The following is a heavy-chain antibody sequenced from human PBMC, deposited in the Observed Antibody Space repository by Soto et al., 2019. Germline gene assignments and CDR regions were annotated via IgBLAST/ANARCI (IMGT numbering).Heavy chain of an antibody. V-gene: IGHV5-10-1*01. D-gene: IGHD2-2*01. J-gene: IGHJ5*02. CDR1: GYSFTSYW. CDR3: ARRCSSTSCEAFDP. Sequence: GGSLKISCKGSGYSFTSYWISWVGQMPGKGLEWMGRIDPSDSYTNYSPSFQGHVTISADKSISTAYLQWSSLKASDTAMYYCARRCSSTSCEAFDPWGQGTLVTVSS. CDR2: IDPSDSYT.